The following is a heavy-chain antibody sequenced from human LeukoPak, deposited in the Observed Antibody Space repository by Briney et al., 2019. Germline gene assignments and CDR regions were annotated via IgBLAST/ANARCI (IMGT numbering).Heavy chain of an antibody. D-gene: IGHD2-2*01. CDR1: GGSFSGYY. CDR2: INHSGST. J-gene: IGHJ4*02. Sequence: SETLSLTCAVYGGSFSGYYWSWIRQPPGKGLEWIGEINHSGSTNYNPSLKSRVTISVDTSKNQFSLKLSSVTAADTAVYYCASRYCSSTGCYGDYWGQGTLVTVSS. V-gene: IGHV4-34*01. CDR3: ASRYCSSTGCYGDY.